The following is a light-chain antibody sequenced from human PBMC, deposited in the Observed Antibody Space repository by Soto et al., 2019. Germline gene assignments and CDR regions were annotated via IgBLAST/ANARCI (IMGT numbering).Light chain of an antibody. CDR3: SSYTSSSTYV. J-gene: IGLJ1*01. CDR2: DVR. Sequence: QSALTQPASVSGSPGQSITISCTGTSSVVGYYNYVSWYQQHPGKAPKLMIYDVRNRPSGVSNRFSGSKSGNTASLTISGLQAEDESDYYCSSYTSSSTYVFGTGTKLTVL. V-gene: IGLV2-14*03. CDR1: SSVVGYYNY.